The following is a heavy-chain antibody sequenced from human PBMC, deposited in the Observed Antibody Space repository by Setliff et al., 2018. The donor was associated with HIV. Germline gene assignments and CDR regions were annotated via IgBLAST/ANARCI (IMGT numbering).Heavy chain of an antibody. CDR2: IYYTGST. CDR1: GGSISSGGYY. Sequence: PSETLSLTCIVSGGSISSGGYYWTWIRQYPGKGLGWIGYIYYTGSTYYNPSLKSRLTMSVDASKNQFSLKLTSVTAADTAVYYCARVAMLRGLRHSFDSWGQGTPVTVSS. V-gene: IGHV4-31*03. J-gene: IGHJ4*02. CDR3: ARVAMLRGLRHSFDS. D-gene: IGHD3-10*01.